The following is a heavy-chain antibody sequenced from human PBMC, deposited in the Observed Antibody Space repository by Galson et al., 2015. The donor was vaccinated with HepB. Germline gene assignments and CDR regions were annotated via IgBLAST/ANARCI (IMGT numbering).Heavy chain of an antibody. CDR3: ARGGLATIGGPTFDY. D-gene: IGHD5-24*01. Sequence: SVKVSCKASGYTFSRFSISWLRQAPGQGLEWMGWISGSDVNVRYAQKFQGRLTMTTDTSTSTAHLDLRSLRSDDPAVYYCARGGLATIGGPTFDYWGQGTLVTVSS. J-gene: IGHJ4*02. V-gene: IGHV1-18*01. CDR1: GYTFSRFS. CDR2: ISGSDVNV.